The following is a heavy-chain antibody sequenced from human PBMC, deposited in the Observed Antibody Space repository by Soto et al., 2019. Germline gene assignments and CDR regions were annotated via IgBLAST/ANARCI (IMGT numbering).Heavy chain of an antibody. J-gene: IGHJ6*02. V-gene: IGHV5-10-1*01. D-gene: IGHD4-17*01. CDR1: GYSFTSYW. CDR2: IDPSDSYT. CDR3: ARRDVYDYGDYGLNYYYYYGMDV. Sequence: GESLKISCKGSGYSFTSYWISWVRQMPGKGLEWMGRIDPSDSYTNYSPSFQGHVTISADKSISTAYLQWSSLKALDTAMYYCARRDVYDYGDYGLNYYYYYGMDVWGQGTTVTVSS.